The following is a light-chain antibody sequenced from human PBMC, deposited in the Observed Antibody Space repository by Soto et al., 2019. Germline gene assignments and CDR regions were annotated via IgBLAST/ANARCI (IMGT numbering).Light chain of an antibody. CDR1: SSNIGNNY. CDR3: GTWDSGLSAGV. CDR2: DNN. J-gene: IGLJ3*02. V-gene: IGLV1-51*01. Sequence: QSVLTQPPSVSAAPGQKVTISCSGSSSNIGNNYVSWYQQLPGTAPKLLIHDNNKRPSGIPDRFSGSKSGTSATLGITGLQTGDEADYYCGTWDSGLSAGVFGGGTKLTVL.